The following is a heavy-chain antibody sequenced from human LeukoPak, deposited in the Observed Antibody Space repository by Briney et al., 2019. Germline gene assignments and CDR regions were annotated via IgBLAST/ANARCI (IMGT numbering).Heavy chain of an antibody. V-gene: IGHV1-18*04. CDR3: ARVYVATMDYYYYYMDV. J-gene: IGHJ6*03. CDR2: ISAYNGNT. Sequence: GSVKVSCKASGYTFTSYYMHWVRQAPGQGLEWMGWISAYNGNTNYAQKLQGRVTMTTDTSTSTAYMELRSLRSDDTAVYYCARVYVATMDYYYYYMDVWGKGTTVTVSS. CDR1: GYTFTSYY. D-gene: IGHD5-12*01.